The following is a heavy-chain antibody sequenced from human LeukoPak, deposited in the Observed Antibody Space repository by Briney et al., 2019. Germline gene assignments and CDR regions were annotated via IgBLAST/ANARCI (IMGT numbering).Heavy chain of an antibody. CDR2: ISGSGGST. CDR1: GFTFSSYA. Sequence: GGSLRLSCAVSGFTFSSYAMSWVRQAPGKGLEWVSAISGSGGSTYYADSVKGRFTISRDNSKNMLYLQMNSLRAEDTAVYYCAKLWFGELLLDYWGQGTLVTVSS. J-gene: IGHJ4*02. V-gene: IGHV3-23*01. D-gene: IGHD3-10*01. CDR3: AKLWFGELLLDY.